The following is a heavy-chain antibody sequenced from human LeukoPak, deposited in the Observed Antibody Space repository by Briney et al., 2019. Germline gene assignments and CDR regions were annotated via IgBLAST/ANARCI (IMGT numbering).Heavy chain of an antibody. CDR2: IGGGGPTT. CDR1: GFTFSTYA. D-gene: IGHD6-19*01. CDR3: ARGFLGGTDQYFDS. Sequence: GGSLRLSCAASGFTFSTYAMNWVRQAPAKGLEWVSTIGGGGPTTDYADSVKDRFTISRDNSKNSLYLQMNSLRAEDTAVYFCARGFLGGTDQYFDSWGQGTLVTVSS. J-gene: IGHJ4*02. V-gene: IGHV3-23*01.